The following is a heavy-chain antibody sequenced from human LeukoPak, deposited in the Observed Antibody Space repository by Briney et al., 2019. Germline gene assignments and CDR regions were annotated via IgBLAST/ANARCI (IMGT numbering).Heavy chain of an antibody. J-gene: IGHJ4*02. Sequence: SETLSLTCTVSGYSISSGYYWGWIRQPPGKGLEWIGSIYHSGSTYYNPSLKSRVTISVDTSKNQFSLKLSSVTAADTAVYYCARAVKLNYYDSSGYYFDCWGQGTLVTVSS. V-gene: IGHV4-38-2*02. D-gene: IGHD3-22*01. CDR2: IYHSGST. CDR3: ARAVKLNYYDSSGYYFDC. CDR1: GYSISSGYY.